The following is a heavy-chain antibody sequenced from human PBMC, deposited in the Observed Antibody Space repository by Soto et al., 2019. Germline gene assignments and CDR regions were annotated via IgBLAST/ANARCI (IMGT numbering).Heavy chain of an antibody. CDR2: ISYDGSNK. CDR3: AKKESGGSSGWYHHYGMDV. V-gene: IGHV3-30*18. J-gene: IGHJ6*02. CDR1: GFTFSSYG. Sequence: GGSLRLSCAASGFTFSSYGMHWVRQAPGKGLEWVAVISYDGSNKYYADSVKGRFTISRDNSKNTLYLQMNSLRAEDTAVYYCAKKESGGSSGWYHHYGMDVWGPGTTVTVSS. D-gene: IGHD6-19*01.